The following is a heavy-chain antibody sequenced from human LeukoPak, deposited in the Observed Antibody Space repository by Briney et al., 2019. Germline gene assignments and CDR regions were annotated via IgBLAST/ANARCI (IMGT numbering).Heavy chain of an antibody. J-gene: IGHJ4*02. V-gene: IGHV3-53*01. CDR1: GFTVSSNY. D-gene: IGHD2-8*02. CDR2: IYSGGST. Sequence: GGSLRLSCAASGFTVSSNYMSWVRQAPGKGLEWVSVIYSGGSTYYADSVKGRFTISRDNSKNTLYLQMNSLRAEDTAVYYCARGFVSRWCVFGYWGQGTLVTVSS. CDR3: ARGFVSRWCVFGY.